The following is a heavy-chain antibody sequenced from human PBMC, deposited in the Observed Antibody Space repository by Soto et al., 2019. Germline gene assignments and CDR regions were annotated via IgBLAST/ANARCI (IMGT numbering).Heavy chain of an antibody. CDR2: IYPADSDT. Sequence: GESLKISCKGSGYSFPSQWIGWVRQTPGKGLEWMGSIYPADSDTRYSPSFQGQVIISAGKSIRTAYLEWSSLKASDSAIYYCVRIPHSTTSYQGPSHAMDVRGQGTTVTVSS. CDR1: GYSFPSQW. J-gene: IGHJ6*02. D-gene: IGHD3-16*02. CDR3: VRIPHSTTSYQGPSHAMDV. V-gene: IGHV5-51*01.